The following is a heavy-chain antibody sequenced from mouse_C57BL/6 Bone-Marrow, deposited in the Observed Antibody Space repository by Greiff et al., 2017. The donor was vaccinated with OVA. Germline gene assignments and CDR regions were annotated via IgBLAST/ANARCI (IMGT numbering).Heavy chain of an antibody. Sequence: QVQLKQPGAELVKPGASVKMSCKASGYTFTSYWITWVKQRPGQGLEWIGDIYPGSGSTNYNEKFKSKATLTVDTSSSTAYMQLSSLTSEDSAVDDCARWGSSSWYFDVWGTGTTVTVSS. CDR2: IYPGSGST. D-gene: IGHD1-1*01. CDR1: GYTFTSYW. V-gene: IGHV1-55*01. J-gene: IGHJ1*03. CDR3: ARWGSSSWYFDV.